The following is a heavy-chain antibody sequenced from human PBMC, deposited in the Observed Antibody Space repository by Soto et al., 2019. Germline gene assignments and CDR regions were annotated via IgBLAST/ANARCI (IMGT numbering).Heavy chain of an antibody. CDR2: IYYSGST. CDR3: ARVGSADQEFDY. V-gene: IGHV4-59*01. J-gene: IGHJ4*02. CDR1: GGSISSYY. Sequence: SETLSLTCTVSGGSISSYYWSWIRQPPGKGLEWIGYIYYSGSTNYNPSLKSRVTISVDTSKNQFSLKLSSVTAADTAVYYCARVGSADQEFDYCGQGTLVTVSS. D-gene: IGHD2-2*01.